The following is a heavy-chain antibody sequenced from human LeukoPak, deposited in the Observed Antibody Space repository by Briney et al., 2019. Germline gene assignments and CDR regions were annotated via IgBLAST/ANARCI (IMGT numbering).Heavy chain of an antibody. CDR2: ISWNSGSI. V-gene: IGHV3-9*01. CDR3: AQLPVAAAGTVDAFDI. J-gene: IGHJ3*02. CDR1: GFTFDDYA. D-gene: IGHD6-13*01. Sequence: GGSLRLSCAASGFTFDDYAMHWVRHAPGKGLEWVSGISWNSGSIGYADSVKGRFTISRDNSKNTLYLQMNSLRAEDTAVYYCAQLPVAAAGTVDAFDIWGQGTMVTVS.